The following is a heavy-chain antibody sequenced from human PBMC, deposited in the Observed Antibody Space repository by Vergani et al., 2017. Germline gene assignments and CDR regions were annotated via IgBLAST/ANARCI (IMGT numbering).Heavy chain of an antibody. CDR1: GFTFSSYA. Sequence: EVQLLESGGGLVQPGGSLRLSCAASGFTFSSYAMSWVRQAPGKGLEWVSAISGSGGSTYYADSVKRRFTISRDNSKNTLYLQMNSLRAEDTAVYYCAAYCSSTSCSYFDYWGQGTLVTVSS. J-gene: IGHJ4*02. V-gene: IGHV3-23*01. CDR3: AAYCSSTSCSYFDY. D-gene: IGHD2-2*01. CDR2: ISGSGGST.